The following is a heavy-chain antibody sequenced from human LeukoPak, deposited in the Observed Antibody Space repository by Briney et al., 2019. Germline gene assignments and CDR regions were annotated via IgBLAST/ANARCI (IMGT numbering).Heavy chain of an antibody. CDR2: MNPNSGNT. CDR1: GYTFTSYD. J-gene: IGHJ4*02. D-gene: IGHD2-2*02. Sequence: GASVKVSRKASGYTFTSYDINWVRQATGQWLEWMGWMNPNSGNTGYAQKFQGRVTITRNTSISTAYMELSSLRSEDTAVYYCARYPHCSSTSCYTALDYWGQGTLVTVSS. V-gene: IGHV1-8*03. CDR3: ARYPHCSSTSCYTALDY.